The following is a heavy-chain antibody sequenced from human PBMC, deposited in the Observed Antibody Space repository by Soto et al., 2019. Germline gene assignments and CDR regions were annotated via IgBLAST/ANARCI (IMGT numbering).Heavy chain of an antibody. CDR2: ISSSSSYI. CDR3: ARDLNWNRQA. J-gene: IGHJ5*02. V-gene: IGHV3-21*01. D-gene: IGHD1-20*01. CDR1: GFTFRSYS. Sequence: GGSMRLSCAASGFTFRSYSMHWVRQAQGKGLEWVSSISSSSSYIYYADSVKGRFTISRDNAKNSLYLQMNSLRAEDTAVYYCARDLNWNRQAWGQGTLVTVSS.